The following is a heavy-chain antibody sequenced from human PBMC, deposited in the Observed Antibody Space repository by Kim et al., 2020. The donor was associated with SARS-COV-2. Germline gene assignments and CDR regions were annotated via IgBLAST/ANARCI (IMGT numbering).Heavy chain of an antibody. V-gene: IGHV1-69*13. CDR2: IIPIFGTA. D-gene: IGHD1-1*01. CDR1: GGTFTSYS. J-gene: IGHJ3*01. CDR3: ARGLRGTATTYRAFDL. Sequence: SVKVSCKASGGTFTSYSISWVRQAPGQGLEWMGGIIPIFGTANYAQKFQGRVTITADESISTAYMELSSLRSEDTAVYYCARGLRGTATTYRAFDLWGQGTLVTVSS.